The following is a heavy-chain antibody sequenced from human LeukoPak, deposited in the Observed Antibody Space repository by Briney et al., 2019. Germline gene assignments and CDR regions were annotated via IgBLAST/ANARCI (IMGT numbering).Heavy chain of an antibody. CDR2: IKPDGSEK. CDR1: GFTFSSHH. J-gene: IGHJ4*02. D-gene: IGHD2-2*01. V-gene: IGHV3-7*01. CDR3: ARMSSYCDY. Sequence: GGSLRLSCAGSGFTFSSHHMNWVRQTPGKGLESVATIKPDGSEKYYVDSVKGRFTISRDNAKSSLYLQMNSLRAEDTGVYFCARMSSYCDYWGQGTLVTVSS.